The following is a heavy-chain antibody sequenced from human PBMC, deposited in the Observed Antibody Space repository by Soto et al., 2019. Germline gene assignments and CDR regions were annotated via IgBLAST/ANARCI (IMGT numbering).Heavy chain of an antibody. V-gene: IGHV4-59*01. CDR3: ATHSYGDLDY. J-gene: IGHJ4*02. CDR2: IYYSGGT. Sequence: QVQLQESGPGLVKPSETLSLTCTVSGGSISSYYWSWIRQPPGKGLEWIGYIYYSGGTNSNPSLNSRVTISVDTSRNQFSLKLSSVTAADTAVYFCATHSYGDLDYWGQGALVTVSS. D-gene: IGHD4-17*01. CDR1: GGSISSYY.